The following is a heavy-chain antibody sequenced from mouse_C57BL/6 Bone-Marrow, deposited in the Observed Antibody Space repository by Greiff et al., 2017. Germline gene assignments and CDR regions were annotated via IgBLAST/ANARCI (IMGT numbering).Heavy chain of an antibody. D-gene: IGHD1-1*01. CDR1: GYTFTSYW. Sequence: QVHVKQSGAELAKPGASVKLSCKASGYTFTSYWMHWVKQRPGQGLEWIGYINPSSGYTKYNQKFKDKATLTADKSSSTAYMQLSSLTYEDSAVYYCSRPYYGSRDYWGQGTTLTVSS. V-gene: IGHV1-7*01. CDR3: SRPYYGSRDY. CDR2: INPSSGYT. J-gene: IGHJ2*01.